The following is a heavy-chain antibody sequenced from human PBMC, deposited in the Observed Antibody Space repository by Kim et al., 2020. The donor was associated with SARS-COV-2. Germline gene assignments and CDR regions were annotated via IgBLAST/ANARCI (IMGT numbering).Heavy chain of an antibody. CDR1: GFTFSRNG. CDR2: IWYDGSNK. V-gene: IGHV3-33*06. CDR3: AKDIGSWESRVFDY. J-gene: IGHJ4*02. D-gene: IGHD1-26*01. Sequence: GGSLRLSCAASGFTFSRNGMHWVRQAPGKGLEWVAVIWYDGSNKYYADSVKGRFTISRDNSKNTLYLQMDSLRAEDTALYYCAKDIGSWESRVFDYWGQGTLVTVSS.